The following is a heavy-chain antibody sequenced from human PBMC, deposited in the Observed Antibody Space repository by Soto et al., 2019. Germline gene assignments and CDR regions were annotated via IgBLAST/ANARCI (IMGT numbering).Heavy chain of an antibody. V-gene: IGHV4-39*01. CDR3: ARHDDYGDFLY. CDR2: VYYSGSL. Sequence: PSETLSLTCVVSSDSLTITSHYWVWVRQPPGKGLEWIGNVYYSGSLYYNPSLKGRATISLDTSKNHLTLTLTSVTAADTAVYYCARHDDYGDFLYWDQGTLVTVSS. D-gene: IGHD4-17*01. CDR1: SDSLTITSHY. J-gene: IGHJ4*02.